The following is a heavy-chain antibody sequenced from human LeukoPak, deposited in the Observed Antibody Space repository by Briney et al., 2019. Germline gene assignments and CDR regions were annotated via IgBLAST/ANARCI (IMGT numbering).Heavy chain of an antibody. V-gene: IGHV1-69*04. CDR3: ARFGGDGEAFDY. CDR1: GGTFSSYA. J-gene: IGHJ4*02. Sequence: ASVKVSCKASGGTFSSYAISWVRQAPGQGLEWMGRIIPILGIANYAQKFQGRVTITADKSTSTAYMELSSLRSEDTAVYYCARFGGDGEAFDYWGQGTLVTVCS. CDR2: IIPILGIA. D-gene: IGHD3-3*01.